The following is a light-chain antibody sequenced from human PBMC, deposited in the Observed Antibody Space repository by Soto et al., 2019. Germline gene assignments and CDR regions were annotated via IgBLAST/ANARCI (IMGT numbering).Light chain of an antibody. CDR1: QGISNY. CDR3: QNLLT. Sequence: DIQMTQSPSSLSASVGDRVTITCRASQGISNYLAWYQQKPGKVPKLLIYAASTLQSGVPSRFSGSGSGTYFTLTISRLQPEDVSTYYCQNLLTFGGGTKVEIK. J-gene: IGKJ4*01. V-gene: IGKV1-27*01. CDR2: AAS.